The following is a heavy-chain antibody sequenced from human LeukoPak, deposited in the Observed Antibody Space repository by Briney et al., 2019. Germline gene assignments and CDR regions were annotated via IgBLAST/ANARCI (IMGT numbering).Heavy chain of an antibody. CDR1: GYSISSGYY. D-gene: IGHD6-13*01. CDR2: IYHSGST. CDR3: ARDPNRLYSRGSFDP. V-gene: IGHV4-38-2*02. Sequence: SETLSLTCTVSGYSISSGYYWGWIRQPPGQGLEWIGSIYHSGSTYYNPSLKSRVTISVDTSKNQFSLKLSSVTAADTAVYYCARDPNRLYSRGSFDPWGQGTLVTVSS. J-gene: IGHJ5*02.